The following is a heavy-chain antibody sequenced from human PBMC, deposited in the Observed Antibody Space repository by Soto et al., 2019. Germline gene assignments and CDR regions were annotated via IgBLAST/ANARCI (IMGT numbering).Heavy chain of an antibody. V-gene: IGHV1-8*02. D-gene: IGHD2-15*01. CDR1: GDTFSNYD. J-gene: IGHJ3*02. CDR2: MNPKSGNT. Sequence: VSLKVCCKSSGDTFSNYDINWVRQAPGQGLEWMGWMNPKSGNTGYAQNLQGRVTMTRNSSISTAYMELSSLTSDDTAVYYCARGQQLLLNSDAFDIWGQGTMVTVSS. CDR3: ARGQQLLLNSDAFDI.